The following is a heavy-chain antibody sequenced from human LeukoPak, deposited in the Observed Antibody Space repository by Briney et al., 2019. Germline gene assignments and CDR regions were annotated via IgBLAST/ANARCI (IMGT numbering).Heavy chain of an antibody. CDR3: AGDPSRYCGGVRCFSVYYGMDV. J-gene: IGHJ6*02. CDR1: GLTFSDYG. CDR2: IWYDGSNK. V-gene: IGHV3-33*01. Sequence: GGSLRLSCAASGLTFSDYGMHWVRQAPGKGLEWVGVIWYDGSNKYYSDSVKGRFTISRDNSKSTLFLQMNSLRAEDTAVYYCAGDPSRYCGGVRCFSVYYGMDVWGQGTTVTVSS. D-gene: IGHD2-15*01.